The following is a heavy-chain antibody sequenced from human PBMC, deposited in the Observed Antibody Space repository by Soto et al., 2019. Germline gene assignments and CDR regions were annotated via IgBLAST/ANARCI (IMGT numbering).Heavy chain of an antibody. D-gene: IGHD3-22*01. CDR2: INPSGGST. CDR1: GYTFTSYY. J-gene: IGHJ3*02. Sequence: QVQLVQSGAEVKKPGASVKVSCKASGYTFTSYYMHWVRQAPGQGLEWMGIINPSGGSTSYAQKFQGRXXMXRXXSTSTVYMELSSLRSEDTAVYYCARGFDYEDAFDIWGQGTMVTVSS. V-gene: IGHV1-46*03. CDR3: ARGFDYEDAFDI.